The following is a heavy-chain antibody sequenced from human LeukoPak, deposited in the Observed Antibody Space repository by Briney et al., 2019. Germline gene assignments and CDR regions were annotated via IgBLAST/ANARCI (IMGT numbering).Heavy chain of an antibody. D-gene: IGHD6-19*01. CDR1: GYSFTGYW. Sequence: GESLKISCKGSGYSFTGYWISWVRQMPGKGLEWMGRIDPSDSYTNYSPSFQGHVTISADKSISTAYLQWSSLKASDTAMHYCARQDSSGIDYWGQGTLVTVSS. CDR3: ARQDSSGIDY. CDR2: IDPSDSYT. J-gene: IGHJ4*02. V-gene: IGHV5-10-1*01.